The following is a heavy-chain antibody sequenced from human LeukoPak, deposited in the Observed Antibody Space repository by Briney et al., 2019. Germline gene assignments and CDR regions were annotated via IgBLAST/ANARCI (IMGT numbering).Heavy chain of an antibody. CDR1: GDSISNYY. CDR2: IHYTGNT. J-gene: IGHJ4*02. D-gene: IGHD3-10*01. V-gene: IGHV4-59*01. Sequence: SETLSLTCTVSGDSISNYYWSWIRQPPGKGLEWIAYIHYTGNTNYNPSLKSRVTISVDTSKNQFSLKLNSVTAADTAVYYCARTPGRGGFDYWGQGTLVTVSS. CDR3: ARTPGRGGFDY.